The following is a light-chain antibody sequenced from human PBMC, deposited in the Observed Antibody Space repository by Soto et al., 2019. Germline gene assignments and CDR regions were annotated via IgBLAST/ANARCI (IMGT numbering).Light chain of an antibody. J-gene: IGKJ2*01. V-gene: IGKV3-11*01. CDR3: QQRSNWHIVYT. CDR1: QRVSSY. Sequence: EIVLTQSPATLSLSPGERATLSFRASQRVSSYLAWYQQKPGQAPRLLIYDASNRATGIPARFSGSGSVIVFTLIISSLELEDFAVYCCQQRSNWHIVYTFGKGTKLK. CDR2: DAS.